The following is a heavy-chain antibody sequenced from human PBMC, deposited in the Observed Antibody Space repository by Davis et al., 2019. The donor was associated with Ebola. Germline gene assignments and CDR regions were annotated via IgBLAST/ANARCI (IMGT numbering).Heavy chain of an antibody. CDR3: ARGRVIFPPDY. CDR1: GGSFSGYY. CDR2: INHSGST. J-gene: IGHJ4*02. D-gene: IGHD2/OR15-2a*01. Sequence: MPSETLSLTCAVYGGSFSGYYWSWTRQPPGKGLEWIGEINHSGSTNYNPSLKSRFTTSLATSKNQSSLKLSSVTAADTAVYYCARGRVIFPPDYWGQGTLVTVSS. V-gene: IGHV4-34*01.